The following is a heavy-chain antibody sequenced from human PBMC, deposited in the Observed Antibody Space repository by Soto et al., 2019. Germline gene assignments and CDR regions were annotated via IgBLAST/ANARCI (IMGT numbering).Heavy chain of an antibody. CDR3: ARAAAATWYYYGMDV. Sequence: PSETLSLTCVVSGGSISSGGYSWSWIRQPPGKGLEWIGYIYHSGSTYYNPSLKSRVTISLDRSKNQFSPNLTSVTAADTAVYYCARAAAATWYYYGMDVWGQGTTVTVSS. D-gene: IGHD6-13*01. CDR1: GGSISSGGYS. J-gene: IGHJ6*02. V-gene: IGHV4-30-2*01. CDR2: IYHSGST.